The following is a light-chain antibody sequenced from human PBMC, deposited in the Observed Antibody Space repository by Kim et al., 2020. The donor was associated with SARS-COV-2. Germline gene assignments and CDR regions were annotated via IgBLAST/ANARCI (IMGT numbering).Light chain of an antibody. J-gene: IGLJ3*02. V-gene: IGLV7-46*01. CDR3: LFTYGGGRV. CDR1: TGAVTSGHY. Sequence: PGGTVALTCGSTTGAVTSGHYPYWFQQKPGQGPKTLIYDTGNKHSWTPARFSGSLLGGKADLTLSGAQPEDEAEYYCLFTYGGGRVCGGGTQLTV. CDR2: DTG.